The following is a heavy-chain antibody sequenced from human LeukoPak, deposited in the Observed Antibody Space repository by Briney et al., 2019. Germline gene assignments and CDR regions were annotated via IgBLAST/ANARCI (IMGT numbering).Heavy chain of an antibody. J-gene: IGHJ4*02. Sequence: SETLSLTCAVSGGSITSTSYYWGWSRQPPGKGLEWIGSIYYSGSTYYNPSLKSRVTISVDTSKNQFSLKLSSVTAADMAVYYCASDTYGYVTPGYFDYWGQGILVTVSS. CDR3: ASDTYGYVTPGYFDY. CDR1: GGSITSTSYY. CDR2: IYYSGST. D-gene: IGHD5-18*01. V-gene: IGHV4-39*01.